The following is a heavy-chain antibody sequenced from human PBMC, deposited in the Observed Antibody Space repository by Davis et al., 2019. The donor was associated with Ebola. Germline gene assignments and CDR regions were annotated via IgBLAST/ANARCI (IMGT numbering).Heavy chain of an antibody. CDR1: GFTFSSYT. CDR2: ISSSSSYI. V-gene: IGHV3-21*01. Sequence: GESLKISCAASGFTFSSYTMNWVRQAPGKGLEWVSSISSSSSYIYYADSVKGRFTISRDNAKNSLYLQMNSLRAEDTAVYYCARDFRYSSSWYLGAYAFDIWGQGTMVTVSS. D-gene: IGHD6-13*01. J-gene: IGHJ3*02. CDR3: ARDFRYSSSWYLGAYAFDI.